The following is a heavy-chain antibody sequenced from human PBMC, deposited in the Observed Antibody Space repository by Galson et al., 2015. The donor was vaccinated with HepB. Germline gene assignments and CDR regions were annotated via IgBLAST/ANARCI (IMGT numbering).Heavy chain of an antibody. CDR3: ASDDYDSSGYFSSPGWKTPELGY. CDR2: IYYSGST. CDR1: GGSISSSSYY. J-gene: IGHJ4*02. D-gene: IGHD3-22*01. V-gene: IGHV4-39*01. Sequence: SETLSLTCTVSGGSISSSSYYWGWIRQPPGKGLEWIGSIYYSGSTNYNPSLKSRVTISVDTSKNQFSLKLSSVTAADTAVYYCASDDYDSSGYFSSPGWKTPELGYWGQGTLVTVSS.